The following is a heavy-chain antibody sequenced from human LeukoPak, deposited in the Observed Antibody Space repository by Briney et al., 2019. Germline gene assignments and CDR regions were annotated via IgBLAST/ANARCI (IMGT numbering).Heavy chain of an antibody. Sequence: GASVKVSCKASGYTFTSYAMHWVRQAPGQRLEWMGWINAGNGNTKYSQKFQGRVTITRDTSASTAYMELSSLRSEDTAVYYCARDPLLLWFGELSRDYYYYGMDVWGKGTTVTVSS. J-gene: IGHJ6*04. D-gene: IGHD3-10*01. CDR2: INAGNGNT. CDR1: GYTFTSYA. V-gene: IGHV1-3*01. CDR3: ARDPLLLWFGELSRDYYYYGMDV.